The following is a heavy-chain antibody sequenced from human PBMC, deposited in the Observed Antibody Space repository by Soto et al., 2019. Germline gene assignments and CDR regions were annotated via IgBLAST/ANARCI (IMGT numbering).Heavy chain of an antibody. CDR1: GFSLSTSGVG. J-gene: IGHJ6*03. CDR3: AHSRSGDFWSGYSPEYYYYYYMDV. Sequence: SVPTLVNPTQTLTLTCTFSGFSLSTSGVGVGWIRQPPGKALELLALIYWDEDKRYSPSLKSRLTITKDTSKNQVFLTMTNMDPVDTATYYCAHSRSGDFWSGYSPEYYYYYYMDVWGKGTTVTVSS. D-gene: IGHD3-3*01. CDR2: IYWDEDK. V-gene: IGHV2-5*02.